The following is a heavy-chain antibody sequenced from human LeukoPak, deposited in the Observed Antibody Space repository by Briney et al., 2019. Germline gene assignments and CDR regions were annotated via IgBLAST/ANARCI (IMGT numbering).Heavy chain of an antibody. V-gene: IGHV3-11*01. J-gene: IGHJ4*02. CDR3: AKDSSNYYDSSGQFDY. D-gene: IGHD3-22*01. Sequence: SGGSLRLSCAASGFTFSDYYMSWIRQAPGKGLEWVSYVSSSGSTVYYADSVKGRFTISRDNAKNSLYLQMNSLRAEDTALYYCAKDSSNYYDSSGQFDYWGQGTLVTVSS. CDR2: VSSSGSTV. CDR1: GFTFSDYY.